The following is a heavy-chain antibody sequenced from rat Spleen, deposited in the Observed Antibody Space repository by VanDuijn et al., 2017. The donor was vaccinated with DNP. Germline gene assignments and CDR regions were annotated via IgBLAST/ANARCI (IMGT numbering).Heavy chain of an antibody. CDR3: VRWNSGHFDY. Sequence: EVQLVESGGGLVQPGRSLKLSCAASGFTFSDYYMTWVRQAPTKGLEGVAYISYDGGSAHYGDSVKGRFTISRDNAKNTLYLQMNSLRSEDMATYYCVRWNSGHFDYWGQGVMVPVSS. D-gene: IGHD4-3*01. CDR2: ISYDGGSA. CDR1: GFTFSDYY. V-gene: IGHV5-22*01. J-gene: IGHJ2*01.